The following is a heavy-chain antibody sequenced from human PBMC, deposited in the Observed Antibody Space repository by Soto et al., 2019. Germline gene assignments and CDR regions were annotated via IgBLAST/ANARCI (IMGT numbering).Heavy chain of an antibody. Sequence: EVQLVQSGAEVKKPGESLKISCQGSGYSFTTYWIGWVRQMPGKGLEWMAVIYPGDSDARYNPSFQGQVTISADKSISTAYLQWSSLKASDTAMYYCARLYHYGSGTLDYFDYWGQGTLVTVSS. CDR2: IYPGDSDA. CDR1: GYSFTTYW. D-gene: IGHD3-10*01. CDR3: ARLYHYGSGTLDYFDY. V-gene: IGHV5-51*03. J-gene: IGHJ4*02.